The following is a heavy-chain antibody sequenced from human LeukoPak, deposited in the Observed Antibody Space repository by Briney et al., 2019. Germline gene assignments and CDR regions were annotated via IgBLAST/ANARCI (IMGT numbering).Heavy chain of an antibody. CDR3: AREGTGYSGSHQYFQH. CDR2: ISPSGAST. D-gene: IGHD1-26*01. Sequence: ASVKVSCKASGYTFISYYTHWVRQAPGQGLEWIGIISPSGASTTYAPRFQGRVTMTRDTSTSTVYMELSSLRFEDTAVYYCAREGTGYSGSHQYFQHWGQGTLVTVSS. J-gene: IGHJ1*01. CDR1: GYTFISYY. V-gene: IGHV1-46*01.